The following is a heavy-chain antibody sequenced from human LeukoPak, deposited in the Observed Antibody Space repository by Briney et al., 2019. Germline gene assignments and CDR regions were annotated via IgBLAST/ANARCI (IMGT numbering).Heavy chain of an antibody. V-gene: IGHV3-21*01. CDR1: GFTFSSYS. CDR2: ISSSSSYI. J-gene: IGHJ3*02. Sequence: PGGSLRLSCAASGFTFSSYSMNWVRQAPGKGLEWVSSISSSSSYIYYADSVKGRFTISRDNSKNTLYLQMNSLRAEDTAVYYCAKDVAFDIWGQGTMVTVSS. CDR3: AKDVAFDI.